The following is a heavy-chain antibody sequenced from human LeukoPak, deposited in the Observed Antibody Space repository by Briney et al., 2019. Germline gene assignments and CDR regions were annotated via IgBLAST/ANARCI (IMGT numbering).Heavy chain of an antibody. D-gene: IGHD2-15*01. Sequence: GGSLSLSCAASGFTFSSYWMHWDRQVPGKGLVWVSRITSEGSSTSYADSVKGRFTISRDNAKNTLYLQMNSLRAEDTAVYYCARGSSVVALDWGQGTLVTVSS. CDR2: ITSEGSST. J-gene: IGHJ4*02. CDR1: GFTFSSYW. V-gene: IGHV3-74*01. CDR3: ARGSSVVALD.